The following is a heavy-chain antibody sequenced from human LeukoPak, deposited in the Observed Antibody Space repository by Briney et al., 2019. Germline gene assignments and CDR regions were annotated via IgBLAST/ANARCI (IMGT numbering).Heavy chain of an antibody. V-gene: IGHV3-30*04. D-gene: IGHD3-10*01. J-gene: IGHJ5*02. CDR1: GFTFSNYA. CDR2: MSYDEDNK. CDR3: AKDRGVHYYGSERGLYNWFDP. Sequence: GRSLRLSCAASGFTFSNYAMHWVRQAPGKGLEWVAIMSYDEDNKYYADSVKGRITISRDNSKNTLYLQMNSLRAEDTAVYYCAKDRGVHYYGSERGLYNWFDPWGQGTLVTVSS.